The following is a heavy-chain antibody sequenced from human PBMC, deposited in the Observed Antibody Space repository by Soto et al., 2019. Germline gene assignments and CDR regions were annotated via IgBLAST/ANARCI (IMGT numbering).Heavy chain of an antibody. CDR3: VRDVVWGATLIWGVVARGFDI. CDR2: ISPYNGQT. J-gene: IGHJ3*02. V-gene: IGHV1-18*01. D-gene: IGHD3-16*01. CDR1: GYTFINYG. Sequence: QAQLVQSGAEVRKPGASVNVSCRTSGYTFINYGVSWVRQAPGQGLVWMGWISPYNGQTTVAQNFQGRVTLTSDASARIVNMELKSLRSDDTAMYFCVRDVVWGATLIWGVVARGFDIWDQGTPVTVSS.